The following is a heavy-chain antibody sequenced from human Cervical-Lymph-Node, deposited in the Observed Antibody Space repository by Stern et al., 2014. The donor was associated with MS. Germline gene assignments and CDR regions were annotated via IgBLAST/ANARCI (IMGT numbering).Heavy chain of an antibody. D-gene: IGHD5-24*01. Sequence: QVQLQESGPGLVKPSETLSLNCNVSGASISSGDSYWGWIRQPPVQGLEWIGCLYYSGSTYYLPSLNSRVSISVDTSENQFSLKWSSVTAADTAVYYCARLTSGQRWLQSHFDFWGQGILVTVSS. J-gene: IGHJ4*02. CDR3: ARLTSGQRWLQSHFDF. CDR2: LYYSGST. CDR1: GASISSGDSY. V-gene: IGHV4-39*01.